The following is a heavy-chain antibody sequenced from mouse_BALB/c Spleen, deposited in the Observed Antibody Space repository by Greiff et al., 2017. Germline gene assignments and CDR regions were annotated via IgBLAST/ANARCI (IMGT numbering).Heavy chain of an antibody. Sequence: EVQLQESGPGLVKPSQSLSLTCTVTGYSITSDYAWNWIRQFPGNKLEWMGYISYSGSTSYNPSLKSRISITRDTSKNQFFLQLNSVTTEDTATYYCARRGWLLLYAMDYWGQGTSVTVSS. CDR1: GYSITSDYA. D-gene: IGHD2-3*01. J-gene: IGHJ4*01. CDR3: ARRGWLLLYAMDY. V-gene: IGHV3-2*02. CDR2: ISYSGST.